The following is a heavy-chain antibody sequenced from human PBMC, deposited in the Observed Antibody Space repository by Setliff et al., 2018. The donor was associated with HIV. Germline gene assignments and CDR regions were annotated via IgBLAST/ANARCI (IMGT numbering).Heavy chain of an antibody. V-gene: IGHV1-69*13. CDR3: AREGVSLCVGELPGSYYMDV. CDR2: IIPIFGTA. D-gene: IGHD3-10*01. Sequence: SVKVSCKASGGPFSSYAISWVRQAPGQGLERMGGIIPIFGTANYAQKFQGRVTITADESTSAAYMELSSLRSEETTVYYCAREGVSLCVGELPGSYYMDVWGKGTTVT. CDR1: GGPFSSYA. J-gene: IGHJ6*03.